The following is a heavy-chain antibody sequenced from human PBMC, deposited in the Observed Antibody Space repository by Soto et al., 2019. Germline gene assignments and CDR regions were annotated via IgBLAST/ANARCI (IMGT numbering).Heavy chain of an antibody. D-gene: IGHD3-22*01. Sequence: QVQLVQSGAEVKKPGSSVKVSCKASGGTFSSYAISWVRPAPGQGLEWMGGIITIFGTANYAQKFQGRVTITADESTSTAYMELSSLRSEDTAVYYCARLIPPNYYGSSGYRPHWGQGTLVTVSS. CDR3: ARLIPPNYYGSSGYRPH. V-gene: IGHV1-69*01. J-gene: IGHJ4*02. CDR2: IITIFGTA. CDR1: GGTFSSYA.